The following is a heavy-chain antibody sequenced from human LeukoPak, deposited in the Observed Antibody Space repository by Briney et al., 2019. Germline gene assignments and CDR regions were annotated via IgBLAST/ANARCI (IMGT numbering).Heavy chain of an antibody. V-gene: IGHV4-59*01. CDR2: IYYSGST. D-gene: IGHD3-10*01. J-gene: IGHJ4*02. CDR3: ARDGSPLWFGEFPYYFDY. Sequence: SETLSLTCTVSGGSISSYYWSWIRQPPGKGLEWIGYIYYSGSTNYNPSLKSRVTVSVDTSKNQFSLKLSSVTAADTAVYYCARDGSPLWFGEFPYYFDYWGQGTLVTVSS. CDR1: GGSISSYY.